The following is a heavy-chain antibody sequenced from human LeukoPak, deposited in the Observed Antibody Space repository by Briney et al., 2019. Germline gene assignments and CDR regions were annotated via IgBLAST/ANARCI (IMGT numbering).Heavy chain of an antibody. CDR1: GDSVSTNGAA. V-gene: IGHV6-1*01. CDR3: TRCSYGYSDY. J-gene: IGHJ4*02. CDR2: TYYRSKWYN. Sequence: SQTLSLTCAISGDSVSTNGAAWNWIRQSPSRGLEWLGRTYYRSKWYNDYAVSVKSRITINRDTSKNQISLHLNSVTPEDTAVYYCTRCSYGYSDYWGQGTLVTVSS. D-gene: IGHD3-10*01.